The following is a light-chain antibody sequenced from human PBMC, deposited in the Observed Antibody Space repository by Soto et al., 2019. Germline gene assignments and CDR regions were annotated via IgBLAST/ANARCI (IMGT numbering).Light chain of an antibody. CDR2: YIS. V-gene: IGKV3D-15*01. CDR1: QSAGNF. Sequence: ELVMTQSPATLSVSPGETASLSCRASQSAGNFLAWYKQKPGQAPRLLIYYISTRATGIPARVSGSGSGTDFTLTIARLEPEDFAVYDCQQYGDSPRTFGQGTRLEIK. J-gene: IGKJ5*01. CDR3: QQYGDSPRT.